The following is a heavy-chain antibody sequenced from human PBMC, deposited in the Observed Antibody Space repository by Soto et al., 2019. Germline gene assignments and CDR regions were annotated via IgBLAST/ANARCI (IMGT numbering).Heavy chain of an antibody. J-gene: IGHJ4*02. CDR1: CDSISSGGYY. Sequence: PSETLSLTCTVSCDSISSGGYYWSWIRQHPGKGLEWIGYIYDNGGAYYSPSLKGRVVISLDRSENQFSLRLSSVTAADTAVYYCARVKGGTTRRAFDSWGQGTLVTVSS. D-gene: IGHD1-7*01. V-gene: IGHV4-31*03. CDR3: ARVKGGTTRRAFDS. CDR2: IYDNGGA.